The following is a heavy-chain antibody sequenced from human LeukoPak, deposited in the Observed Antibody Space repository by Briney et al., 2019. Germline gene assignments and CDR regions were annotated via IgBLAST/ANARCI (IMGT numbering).Heavy chain of an antibody. V-gene: IGHV3-23*01. D-gene: IGHD3-22*01. CDR3: AKGDNYFDGSGIDC. CDR2: ISGSGGSP. J-gene: IGHJ4*02. CDR1: GFTFSNYG. Sequence: GGSLRLSCAASGFTFSNYGMTWVRQAPGKGLEWVSGISGSGGSPYYADSVKGRFTISRDNSKSTLFLQMNSLRVEDTAVYYCAKGDNYFDGSGIDCWGQGTLVTVSS.